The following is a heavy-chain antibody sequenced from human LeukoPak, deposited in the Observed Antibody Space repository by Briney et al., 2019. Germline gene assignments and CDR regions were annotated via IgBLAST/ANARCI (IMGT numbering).Heavy chain of an antibody. CDR3: ARDARSYGLDAFDI. D-gene: IGHD5-18*01. CDR1: GYTFTGYY. J-gene: IGHJ3*02. Sequence: ASVKVSCKASGYTFTGYYMHWVRQAPGQGLERMGWINPNSGGTNYAQKFQGRVTMTRDTSISTAYMELSRLRSDDTAVYYCARDARSYGLDAFDIWGQGTMVTVSS. V-gene: IGHV1-2*02. CDR2: INPNSGGT.